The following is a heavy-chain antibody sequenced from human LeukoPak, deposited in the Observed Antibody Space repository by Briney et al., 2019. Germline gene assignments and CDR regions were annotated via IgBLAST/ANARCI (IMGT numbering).Heavy chain of an antibody. CDR3: ARGGIVAPNWFDP. Sequence: PSETLSLTCTVSGGSISSYYWSWIRQPLGKGLEWIGYIYYSGSTNYNPSLKSRVTISVDTSKNQFSLKLSSVTAADTAVYYCARGGIVAPNWFDPWGQGTLVTVSS. CDR1: GGSISSYY. J-gene: IGHJ5*02. D-gene: IGHD1-26*01. V-gene: IGHV4-59*01. CDR2: IYYSGST.